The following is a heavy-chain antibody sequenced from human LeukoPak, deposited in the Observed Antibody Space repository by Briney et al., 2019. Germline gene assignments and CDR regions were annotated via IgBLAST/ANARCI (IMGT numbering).Heavy chain of an antibody. J-gene: IGHJ3*02. Sequence: PGGSLRLSCAASGFTFSSYAMSWVRQAPGKGLEWVSAISGSGGSTYYADSVKGRFTISRDNSKNTVYLRMNSLRAEDTAVYYCAKVPVFSVTISEVVTDDAFDIWGQGTIVTVSS. CDR1: GFTFSSYA. D-gene: IGHD3-3*01. CDR2: ISGSGGST. CDR3: AKVPVFSVTISEVVTDDAFDI. V-gene: IGHV3-23*01.